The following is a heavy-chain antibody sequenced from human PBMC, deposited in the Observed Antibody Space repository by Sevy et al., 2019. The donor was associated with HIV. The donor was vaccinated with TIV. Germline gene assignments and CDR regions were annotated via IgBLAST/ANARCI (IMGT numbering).Heavy chain of an antibody. D-gene: IGHD3-10*01. CDR1: GFAFSSYN. CDR3: ARDTGAIIRGQPSAFDY. CDR2: ISSSTAYI. V-gene: IGHV3-21*01. J-gene: IGHJ4*02. Sequence: GGSLRLSCAASGFAFSSYNMNWVRQAPGKGLEWVSSISSSTAYIYYADSVKGPFTLSRDNAKNSLFLQMNSLRVEDTAVYYCARDTGAIIRGQPSAFDYWGQGALVTVSS.